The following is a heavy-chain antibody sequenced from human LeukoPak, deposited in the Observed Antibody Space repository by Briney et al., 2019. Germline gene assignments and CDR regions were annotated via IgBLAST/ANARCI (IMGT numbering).Heavy chain of an antibody. Sequence: GRSLRLSCAASGFTFSSYAMHWVRQAPGKGLEWVAVISYVGSNKYYADSVKGRFTISRDNSKNTLYLQMNSLRAEDTAVYYCARDPGIVGAMDAFDIWGQGTMVTVSS. D-gene: IGHD1-26*01. CDR1: GFTFSSYA. CDR2: ISYVGSNK. J-gene: IGHJ3*02. CDR3: ARDPGIVGAMDAFDI. V-gene: IGHV3-30-3*01.